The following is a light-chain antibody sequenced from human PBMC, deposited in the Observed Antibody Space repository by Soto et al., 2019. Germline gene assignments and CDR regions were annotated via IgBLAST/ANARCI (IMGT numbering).Light chain of an antibody. V-gene: IGKV1-39*01. CDR3: QQSDSIPYT. J-gene: IGKJ2*01. CDR1: QNINSY. CDR2: AAS. Sequence: DIQMTQSPSSLSASVGDRVTITCRASQNINSYLNWYQQKPGKAPKLLIYAASSLQSGVPSKFSGSGSGTDFTRTISSLQPEDFASYYCQQSDSIPYTFGQGTKLEIK.